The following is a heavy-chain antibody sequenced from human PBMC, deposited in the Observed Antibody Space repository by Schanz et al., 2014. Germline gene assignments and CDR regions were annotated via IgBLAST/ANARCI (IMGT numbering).Heavy chain of an antibody. J-gene: IGHJ4*02. CDR1: GYTFTVYY. Sequence: QVLLVQSGAEVKQPGASVKVSCKASGYTFTVYYIHWLRQAPGQGLEWMGWINPDSGDTNYVQNFQGRVTMTRDTSITTAYMDLSRLTSDDTAVYYCARVYRWQHILGHFDSWGQGSLVTVSS. D-gene: IGHD6-13*01. V-gene: IGHV1-2*02. CDR3: ARVYRWQHILGHFDS. CDR2: INPDSGDT.